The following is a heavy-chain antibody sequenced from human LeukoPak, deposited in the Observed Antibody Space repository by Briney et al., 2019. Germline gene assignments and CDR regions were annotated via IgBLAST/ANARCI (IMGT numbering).Heavy chain of an antibody. J-gene: IGHJ5*02. CDR2: INPSGGST. CDR1: GYTFTSYY. Sequence: ASVKVSCKASGYTFTSYYIHWVRQAPGQGLEWMGIINPSGGSTIYAQKFQGRVTMTRDTSISTAYMELSRLRSDDTAVYYCARESLGWFDPWGQGTLVTVSS. CDR3: ARESLGWFDP. V-gene: IGHV1-46*01. D-gene: IGHD3-16*01.